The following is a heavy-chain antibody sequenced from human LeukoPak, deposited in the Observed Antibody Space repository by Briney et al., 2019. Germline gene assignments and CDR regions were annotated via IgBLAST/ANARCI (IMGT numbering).Heavy chain of an antibody. V-gene: IGHV3-23*01. D-gene: IGHD2-21*02. J-gene: IGHJ4*02. CDR3: AKLFGGYLHYPFDY. Sequence: GGSLRLSCAASGFTFSSYAMSWVRHAPGKGLEWVSAISGSGGSTYYADSVKGRFTISRDNSKNTLYLQMNSLRAEDTAVYYCAKLFGGYLHYPFDYWGQGTLVTVSS. CDR1: GFTFSSYA. CDR2: ISGSGGST.